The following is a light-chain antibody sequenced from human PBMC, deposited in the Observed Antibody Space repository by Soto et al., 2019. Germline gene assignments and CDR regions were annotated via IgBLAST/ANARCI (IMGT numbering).Light chain of an antibody. CDR3: QHYNNWPRT. CDR2: RAS. V-gene: IGKV3-15*01. Sequence: EIVMTQSPATLSVSPGERATLSCRASQSVSTNLAWYQQAPGQAPRLLIYRASTRATGIPARFSGSGSGTDFTLTISSLQSGDFAVYYCQHYNNWPRTFGQGTKLEIK. CDR1: QSVSTN. J-gene: IGKJ2*01.